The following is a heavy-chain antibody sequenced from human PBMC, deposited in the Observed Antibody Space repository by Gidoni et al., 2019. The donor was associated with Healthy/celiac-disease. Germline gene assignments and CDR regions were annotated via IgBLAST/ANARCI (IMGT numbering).Heavy chain of an antibody. CDR3: ARQDAGSYST. Sequence: QLQLQESGPGLVKPSETLSLNCTVSGGSISSSSYYWGWIRQPPGKGLEWIGSIYYSGSTYYNPSLKSRVTISVDTSKNQFSLKLSSVTAADTAVYYCARQDAGSYSTWGQGTLVTVSS. CDR1: GGSISSSSYY. J-gene: IGHJ5*02. CDR2: IYYSGST. V-gene: IGHV4-39*01. D-gene: IGHD1-26*01.